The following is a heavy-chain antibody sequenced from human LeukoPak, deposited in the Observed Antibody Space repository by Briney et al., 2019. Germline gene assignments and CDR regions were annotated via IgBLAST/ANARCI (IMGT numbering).Heavy chain of an antibody. J-gene: IGHJ4*02. CDR2: IWYDEITK. CDR3: AKDSSDYYFDY. CDR1: GFTFRSYG. Sequence: GGSLRLSCVASGFTFRSYGIHWVRQAPGKGLEWLAFIWYDEITKDYADSVKGRFTISRDNSKNTLYVQMSSLRADDTAVYYCAKDSSDYYFDYWGQGTLVTVSS. D-gene: IGHD3-22*01. V-gene: IGHV3-30*02.